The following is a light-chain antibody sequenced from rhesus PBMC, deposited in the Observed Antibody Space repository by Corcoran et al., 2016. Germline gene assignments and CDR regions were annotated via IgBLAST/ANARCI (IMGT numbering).Light chain of an antibody. J-gene: IGLJ6*01. CDR1: SSDVGGYNY. Sequence: QSAPTQPPSVSGSPGQSVTISCTGTSSDVGGYNYVSWYQQHPGKAPKLMIYEVTTRPSGVSDRFSGSKSGNTASLTISGLQAEDEADYYCCSYTTSSTDVFGSGTKLTVL. V-gene: IGLV2S7*01. CDR2: EVT. CDR3: CSYTTSSTDV.